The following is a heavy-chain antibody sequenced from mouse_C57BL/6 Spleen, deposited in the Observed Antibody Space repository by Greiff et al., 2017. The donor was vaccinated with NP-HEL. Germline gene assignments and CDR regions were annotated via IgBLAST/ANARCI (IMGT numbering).Heavy chain of an antibody. D-gene: IGHD4-1*01. CDR1: GFTFSDYY. J-gene: IGHJ2*01. CDR3: ARETGTGGFDY. V-gene: IGHV5-16*01. Sequence: EVKLVESEGGLVQPGSSMKLSCTASGFTFSDYYMAWVRQVPEKGLEWVANINYDGSSTYYLDSLKSRFIISRDNAKNILYLQMSSLESEDTATYYCARETGTGGFDYWGQGTTLTVSS. CDR2: INYDGSST.